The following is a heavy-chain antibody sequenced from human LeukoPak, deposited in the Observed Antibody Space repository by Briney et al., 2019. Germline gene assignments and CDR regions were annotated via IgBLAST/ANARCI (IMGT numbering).Heavy chain of an antibody. CDR1: GYTFTGYY. Sequence: VSVKVSCKASGYTFTGYYMHWVRQAPGQGLEWMGWINPNSGGTNYAQKFQGRVTMTRDTSISTAYMELSRLRSDDTAVYYCARGVAGSYYYYYMDVWGKGTTVTISS. CDR3: ARGVAGSYYYYYMDV. V-gene: IGHV1-2*02. CDR2: INPNSGGT. J-gene: IGHJ6*03. D-gene: IGHD6-19*01.